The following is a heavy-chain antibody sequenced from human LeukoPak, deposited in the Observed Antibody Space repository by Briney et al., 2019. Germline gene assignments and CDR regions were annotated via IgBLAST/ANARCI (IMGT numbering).Heavy chain of an antibody. CDR2: ISAYNGNT. CDR1: GYXFTSYG. V-gene: IGHV1-18*01. D-gene: IGHD3-22*01. J-gene: IGHJ4*02. Sequence: ASVKVSCKASGYXFTSYGMSWVRQAPGQGLEWMGWISAYNGNTNYAQKLQGRVTMTTDTSTSAAYMELRSLRSDDTAVYYCARGPPITDSSGYYYWGQGTLVTVSS. CDR3: ARGPPITDSSGYYY.